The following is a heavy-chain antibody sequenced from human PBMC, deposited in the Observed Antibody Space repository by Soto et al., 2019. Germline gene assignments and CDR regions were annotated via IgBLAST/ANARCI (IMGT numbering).Heavy chain of an antibody. D-gene: IGHD3-16*02. CDR2: ISSDGSKE. CDR3: VKDDQVIAY. CDR1: GVTFSSHG. Sequence: QVQLVESGGGVVQPGRSLRLSCAASGVTFSSHGMHWARQAPGKGLEWVALISSDGSKEYYADSVKGRFTIARDNSKNTPNLRMSSLRAEDTAMYYCVKDDQVIAYWGQGTLVTVSS. V-gene: IGHV3-30*18. J-gene: IGHJ4*02.